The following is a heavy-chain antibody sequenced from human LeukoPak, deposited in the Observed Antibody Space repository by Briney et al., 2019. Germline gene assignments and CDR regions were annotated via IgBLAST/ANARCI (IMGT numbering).Heavy chain of an antibody. CDR3: ATRASRLGELSLVDY. CDR2: FDPEDGET. J-gene: IGHJ4*02. Sequence: AASVKVSCKVSGYTLTELSMHWVRQAPGKGLEWMGGFDPEDGETIYAQKFQGRVTMTEDTSTDTAYMELSSLRSEDTAVYYCATRASRLGELSLVDYWGQGTLVTVSS. D-gene: IGHD3-16*02. V-gene: IGHV1-24*01. CDR1: GYTLTELS.